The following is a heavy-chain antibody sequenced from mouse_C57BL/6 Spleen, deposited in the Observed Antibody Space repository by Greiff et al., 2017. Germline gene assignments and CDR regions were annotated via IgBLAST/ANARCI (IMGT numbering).Heavy chain of an antibody. J-gene: IGHJ1*03. D-gene: IGHD2-3*01. Sequence: VKLQESGPELVKPGASVKISCKASGYAFSSSWMNWVKQRPGKGLEWIGRIYPGDGDTNYNGKFKGKATLTADKSTSTAYMQLSSLTSEDSAVYFCARWGYDGYFDVWGTGTTVTVSS. CDR2: IYPGDGDT. V-gene: IGHV1-82*01. CDR1: GYAFSSSW. CDR3: ARWGYDGYFDV.